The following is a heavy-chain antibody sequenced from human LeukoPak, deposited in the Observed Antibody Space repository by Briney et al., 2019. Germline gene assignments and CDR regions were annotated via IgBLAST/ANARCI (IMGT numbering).Heavy chain of an antibody. CDR1: GFTFGSYW. D-gene: IGHD5-18*01. CDR3: ARGASGIQLWFFDP. V-gene: IGHV3-7*01. J-gene: IGHJ5*02. Sequence: PGGSLRPSCAASGFTFGSYWMSWVRQAPGKGLEWVANIKQDGSEKYYVDSVKGRFTISRDNAKNSLFLQMNSLRAEDTAVYYCARGASGIQLWFFDPWGQGTLVRVSS. CDR2: IKQDGSEK.